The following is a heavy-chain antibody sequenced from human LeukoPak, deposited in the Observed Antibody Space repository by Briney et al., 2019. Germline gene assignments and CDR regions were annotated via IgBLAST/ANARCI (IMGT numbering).Heavy chain of an antibody. Sequence: GGSLRLSCAASGFTFSDYYMSWIRQAPGRGLEWVSYISSSGSTIYYADSVKGRFPISRDNAKNSLYLQVNNLRAEDTAVYYCARGPSSNWSGLDFWGQGTLLTVSS. J-gene: IGHJ4*02. D-gene: IGHD6-13*01. CDR1: GFTFSDYY. V-gene: IGHV3-11*04. CDR2: ISSSGSTI. CDR3: ARGPSSNWSGLDF.